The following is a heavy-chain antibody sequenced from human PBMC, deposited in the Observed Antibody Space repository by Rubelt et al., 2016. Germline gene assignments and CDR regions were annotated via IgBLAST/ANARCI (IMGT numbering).Heavy chain of an antibody. D-gene: IGHD3-3*01. Sequence: GQRLEWMGWINAGNGNTKYSQKFQGRVTITRDTSASTAYMELSSLRSEDTAVYYCARVDYDFWSGYLDDYWGQGTLVTVSS. V-gene: IGHV1-3*01. CDR3: ARVDYDFWSGYLDDY. CDR2: INAGNGNT. J-gene: IGHJ4*02.